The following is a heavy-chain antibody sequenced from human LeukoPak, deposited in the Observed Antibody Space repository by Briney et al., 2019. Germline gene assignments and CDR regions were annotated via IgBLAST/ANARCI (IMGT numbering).Heavy chain of an antibody. D-gene: IGHD3-16*01. V-gene: IGHV3-48*03. CDR1: EFTFSSYD. J-gene: IGHJ4*02. Sequence: GGSLRLSCAASEFTFSSYDIIWVRQAPAPGLEWVSWITGSGGAVKYTDSVKGRFTISRDDAKKSVYLQMNSLRVEDTAVYYCARNGGGLDYWGQGTLVTVSS. CDR3: ARNGGGLDY. CDR2: ITGSGGAV.